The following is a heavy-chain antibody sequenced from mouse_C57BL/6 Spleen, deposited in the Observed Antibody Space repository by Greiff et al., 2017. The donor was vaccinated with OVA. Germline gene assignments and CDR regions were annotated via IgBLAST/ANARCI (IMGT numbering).Heavy chain of an antibody. D-gene: IGHD2-3*01. CDR2: IDPSDSET. CDR1: GYTFTSYW. J-gene: IGHJ3*01. Sequence: QVQLQQPGAELVRPGSSVKLSCKASGYTFTSYWMHWVKQRPIQGLEWIGNIDPSDSETHYNQKFKDKATLTVDKSSSTAYMQLSSLTSEDSAVYYCASKDDGYYEGFAYWGQGTLVTVSA. V-gene: IGHV1-52*01. CDR3: ASKDDGYYEGFAY.